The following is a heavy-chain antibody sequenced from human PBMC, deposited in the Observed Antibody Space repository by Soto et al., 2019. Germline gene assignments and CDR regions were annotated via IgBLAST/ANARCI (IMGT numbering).Heavy chain of an antibody. J-gene: IGHJ4*02. CDR2: FDPEDGET. V-gene: IGHV1-24*01. D-gene: IGHD2-15*01. CDR3: ATELYCSGGSCYAVFDY. CDR1: GYTLTELS. Sequence: ASVKVSCKVSGYTLTELSMHWVRQAPGKGLEWMGGFDPEDGETIYAQKFQGRVTMTEDTSTDTAYMELSSLRSEDTAVYYCATELYCSGGSCYAVFDYWGQGTLVTVSS.